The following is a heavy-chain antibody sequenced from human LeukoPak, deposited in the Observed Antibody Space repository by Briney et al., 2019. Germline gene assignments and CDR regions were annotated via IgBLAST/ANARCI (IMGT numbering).Heavy chain of an antibody. CDR3: ARGAGKIFGVVRNWFDP. CDR1: GYTFTSYD. D-gene: IGHD3-3*01. J-gene: IGHJ5*02. Sequence: ASVKVSCKASGYTFTSYDINWVRQATGQGLEWMGWMNPNSGNTGYAQKFQGRVTMTRNTSISTAYMELSSLRSEDTAVYYCARGAGKIFGVVRNWFDPWGQGTLVTVSS. V-gene: IGHV1-8*01. CDR2: MNPNSGNT.